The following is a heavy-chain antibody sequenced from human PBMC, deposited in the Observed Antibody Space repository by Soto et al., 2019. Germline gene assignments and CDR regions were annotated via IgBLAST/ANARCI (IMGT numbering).Heavy chain of an antibody. D-gene: IGHD3-10*01. J-gene: IGHJ6*02. CDR1: GGTFSGYY. CDR3: ARRFYGSGSYYSYYYYGMDV. CDR2: INHSGST. Sequence: PSETLSLTCAVYGGTFSGYYGSWIRQPPGKGLEWIGEINHSGSTNYNPSLKSRVTISVDTSKNQFSLKLSSVTAADTAVYYCARRFYGSGSYYSYYYYGMDVWGQGPTVTVSS. V-gene: IGHV4-34*01.